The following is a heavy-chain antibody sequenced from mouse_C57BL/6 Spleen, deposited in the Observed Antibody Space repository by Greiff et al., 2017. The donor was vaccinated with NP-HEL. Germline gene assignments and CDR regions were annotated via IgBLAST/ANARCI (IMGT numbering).Heavy chain of an antibody. V-gene: IGHV1-18*01. CDR2: INPNNGGT. CDR3: ARVTTTVVGYAMDY. Sequence: VQLQQSGPELVKPGASVKIPCKASGYTFTDYNMDWVKQSHGKSLEWIGDINPNNGGTIYNQKFKGKATLTVDKSSSTAYMELRSLTSEDTAVYYCARVTTTVVGYAMDYWGQGTSVTVSS. J-gene: IGHJ4*01. CDR1: GYTFTDYN. D-gene: IGHD1-1*01.